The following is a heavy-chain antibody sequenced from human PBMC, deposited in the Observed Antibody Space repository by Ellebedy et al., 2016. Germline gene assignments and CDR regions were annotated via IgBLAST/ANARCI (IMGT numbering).Heavy chain of an antibody. V-gene: IGHV4-39*07. Sequence: SETLSLXXSVSGGSISSRSYYWGWIRQPPGKGLEWIGNIYYSGSTQYNPSLKSRVTISLDKSKNQFSLKLSSVTAADTAVYYCARDDRDGYNLGLDYWGQGTLVTVSS. CDR1: GGSISSRSYY. D-gene: IGHD5-24*01. CDR3: ARDDRDGYNLGLDY. CDR2: IYYSGST. J-gene: IGHJ4*02.